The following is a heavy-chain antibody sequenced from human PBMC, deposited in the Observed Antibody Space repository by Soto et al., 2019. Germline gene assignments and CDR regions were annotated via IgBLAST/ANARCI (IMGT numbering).Heavy chain of an antibody. V-gene: IGHV3-23*01. D-gene: IGHD4-4*01. J-gene: IGHJ3*02. CDR1: GFAFSRYA. CDR2: ISYSGGST. Sequence: PGGSLRLSCGASGFAFSRYAMSWVRQAPGKGLEWVSSISYSGGSTYYADSVKGRFTVSRDNSKNTLNLQMNSLRAEDTAAYYCAKVPTGEMSTVFQGFDISRQRTRVSVTS. CDR3: AKVPTGEMSTVFQGFDI.